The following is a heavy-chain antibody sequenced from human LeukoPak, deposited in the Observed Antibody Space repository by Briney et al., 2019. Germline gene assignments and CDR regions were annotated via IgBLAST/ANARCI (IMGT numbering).Heavy chain of an antibody. J-gene: IGHJ4*02. Sequence: ASVKVSCKASGYTFTGYYMHWVRQAPGQGLEWMGWINPNSGGTNYAQKFQGRVTMTRDTSISTAYMELSRLRSDDTAVYYCARGPYCSGGSCYYYGEVGATGYYFDYWGQGTLVTVSS. CDR2: INPNSGGT. V-gene: IGHV1-2*02. CDR1: GYTFTGYY. CDR3: ARGPYCSGGSCYYYGEVGATGYYFDY. D-gene: IGHD2-15*01.